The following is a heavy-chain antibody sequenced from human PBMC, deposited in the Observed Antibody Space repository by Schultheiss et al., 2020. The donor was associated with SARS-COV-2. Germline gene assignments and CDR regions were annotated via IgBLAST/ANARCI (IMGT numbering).Heavy chain of an antibody. CDR1: GFTFSSYT. J-gene: IGHJ1*01. V-gene: IGHV3-30-3*01. Sequence: GGSLRLSCAASGFTFSSYTMHWVRQAPGKGLEWLAVISYDGSHKYYSDSVKGRFTISRDNAKNTLYLQMNSLRAEDTAVYYCAQGVGAKAQYFRHWGQGTLVTVSS. CDR3: AQGVGAKAQYFRH. D-gene: IGHD1-26*01. CDR2: ISYDGSHK.